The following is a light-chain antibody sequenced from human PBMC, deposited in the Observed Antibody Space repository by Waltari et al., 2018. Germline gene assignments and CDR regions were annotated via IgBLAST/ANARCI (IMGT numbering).Light chain of an antibody. CDR1: GLRISY. CDR2: GKD. Sequence: SSELTQDPAVSVALGQTVRITCQGDGLRISYASWYQQRPGQAPILVIYGKDNRPSGIPNRCSGASSGNTASLTITGAQAEDEADYYCNSRDSSGDQPVIFGGGTKLTVL. J-gene: IGLJ2*01. V-gene: IGLV3-19*01. CDR3: NSRDSSGDQPVI.